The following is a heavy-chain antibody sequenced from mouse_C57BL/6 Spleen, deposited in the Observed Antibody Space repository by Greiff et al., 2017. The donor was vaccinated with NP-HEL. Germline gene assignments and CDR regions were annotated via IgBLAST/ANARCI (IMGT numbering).Heavy chain of an antibody. V-gene: IGHV1-82*01. CDR3: ARSYYDYDGFDY. J-gene: IGHJ2*01. CDR1: GYAFSSPW. CDR2: IYPGDGDT. D-gene: IGHD2-4*01. Sequence: VQLQQSGPELVKPGASVKISCKASGYAFSSPWMNWVKQRPGTGLEWIGRIYPGDGDTNYNGKFKGKATLTADKSSRTAYMQLSSLTSEDSAVYFCARSYYDYDGFDYWGQGTTLTVSS.